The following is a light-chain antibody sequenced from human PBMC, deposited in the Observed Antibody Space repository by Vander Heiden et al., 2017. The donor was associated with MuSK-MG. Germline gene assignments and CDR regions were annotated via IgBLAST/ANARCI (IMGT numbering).Light chain of an antibody. V-gene: IGKV3-11*01. J-gene: IGKJ4*01. CDR1: QSVSSY. Sequence: EIVLTQSPATLSLSPGERATLSCRASQSVSSYLAWYQQKPGQAPRLLIYDASNRANGIPDRFSGSGSGTDFTLTSSSLEPEDFAVYYLQQRSNLHSFGGGTKVEIK. CDR3: QQRSNLHS. CDR2: DAS.